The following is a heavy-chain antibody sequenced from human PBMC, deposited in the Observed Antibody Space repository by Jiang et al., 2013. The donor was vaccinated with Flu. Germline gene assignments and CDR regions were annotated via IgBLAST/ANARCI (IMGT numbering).Heavy chain of an antibody. CDR1: GGSISSSSYY. CDR2: IYYSGST. CDR3: ARHSKDYGDYYYYGMDV. V-gene: IGHV4-39*01. Sequence: TLSLTCTVSGGSISSSSYYWGWIRQPPGKGLEWIGSIYYSGSTYYNPSLKSRVTISVDTSKNQFSLKLSSVTAADTAVYYCARHSKDYGDYYYYGMDVWGQGTTVTVSS. D-gene: IGHD4-17*01. J-gene: IGHJ6*02.